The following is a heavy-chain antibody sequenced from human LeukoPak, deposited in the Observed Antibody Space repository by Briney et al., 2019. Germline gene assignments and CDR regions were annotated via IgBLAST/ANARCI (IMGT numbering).Heavy chain of an antibody. CDR2: IYPGDSDT. V-gene: IGHV5-51*01. CDR1: GDSFTSYW. Sequence: GESMKISCKGSGDSFTSYWIGWVRQMPGKGLEWMGIIYPGDSDTRYSPSFQGQVTISADKSISTAYLQWSSLKASDTAMYYCARWTYYGSGSYYLGIDYWGQGTLVTVSS. D-gene: IGHD3-10*01. J-gene: IGHJ4*02. CDR3: ARWTYYGSGSYYLGIDY.